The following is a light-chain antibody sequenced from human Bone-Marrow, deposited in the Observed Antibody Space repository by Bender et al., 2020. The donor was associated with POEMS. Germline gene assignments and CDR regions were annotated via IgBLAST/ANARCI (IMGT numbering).Light chain of an antibody. J-gene: IGLJ3*02. CDR2: QDT. V-gene: IGLV3-25*03. CDR3: QSVDNSGPYWV. CDR1: DLGDKY. Sequence: SYEVTQPPSVSVSPGQTASITCSGDDLGDKYVAWYQQKPGQSPVLVIYQDTKRPSGIPERFSGSSSGTTLTLTISGVQAEDEADYYCQSVDNSGPYWVFGGGTKLTVL.